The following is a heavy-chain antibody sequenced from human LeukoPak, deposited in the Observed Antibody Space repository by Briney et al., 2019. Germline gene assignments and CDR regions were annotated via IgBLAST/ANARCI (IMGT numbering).Heavy chain of an antibody. D-gene: IGHD3-10*01. Sequence: SVKVSCKXSGGTFSSYAISWVRQAPGQGLEWMGGIIPIFGTANYAQKFQGRVTITADESTSTAYMELSSLRSEDTAVYYCARALPMEDGDFDYWGQEPWSPSPQ. CDR3: ARALPMEDGDFDY. CDR1: GGTFSSYA. J-gene: IGHJ4*01. CDR2: IIPIFGTA. V-gene: IGHV1-69*13.